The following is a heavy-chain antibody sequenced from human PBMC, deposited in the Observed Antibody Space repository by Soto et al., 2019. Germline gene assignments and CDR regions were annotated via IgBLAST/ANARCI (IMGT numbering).Heavy chain of an antibody. D-gene: IGHD2-2*01. Sequence: EVQLVESGGGLVKPGGSLRLSCAASGFTFSSYSMNWVRQAPGKGLEWVSSISSSSSYIYYADSVKGRFTISRDNAKNSLYLQMNSLRAEDTAVYYCARSPGGCSSTSCSYDYYYGMDVWGQGTTVTVSS. J-gene: IGHJ6*02. CDR1: GFTFSSYS. V-gene: IGHV3-21*01. CDR2: ISSSSSYI. CDR3: ARSPGGCSSTSCSYDYYYGMDV.